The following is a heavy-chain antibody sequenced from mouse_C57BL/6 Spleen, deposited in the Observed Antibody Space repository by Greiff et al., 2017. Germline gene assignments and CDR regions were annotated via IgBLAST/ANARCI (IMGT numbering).Heavy chain of an antibody. J-gene: IGHJ2*01. CDR2: IHPNSGST. V-gene: IGHV1-64*01. CDR3: ARESPLTGTLDY. CDR1: GYTFTSYW. D-gene: IGHD4-1*01. Sequence: QVQLQQPGAELVKPGASVKLSCTASGYTFTSYWMHWVKQRPGQGLEWIGMIHPNSGSTNYNEKFKSKATLTVDKSSSTAYMQLSSLTSEDSAVYYCARESPLTGTLDYWGQGTTLTVSS.